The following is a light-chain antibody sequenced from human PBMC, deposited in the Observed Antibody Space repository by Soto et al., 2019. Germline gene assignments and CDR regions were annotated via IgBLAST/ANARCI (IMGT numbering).Light chain of an antibody. V-gene: IGKV3-20*01. CDR3: QQYSASTLT. J-gene: IGKJ4*01. CDR1: QYVNSHY. Sequence: EVVLTQSPGTLSLSPGERGTLSCRASQYVNSHYLAWYQQKPGQAPRLLIFGAFNRASGVPDRFRGSGSGTDFCLTISALEPEDFAVYYCQQYSASTLTFGGGTRVDVK. CDR2: GAF.